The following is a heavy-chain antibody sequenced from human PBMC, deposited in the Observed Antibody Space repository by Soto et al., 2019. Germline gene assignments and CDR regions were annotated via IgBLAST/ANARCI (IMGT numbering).Heavy chain of an antibody. V-gene: IGHV4-34*01. J-gene: IGHJ4*02. CDR1: GGSFSGYY. Sequence: SETLSLTCAVYGGSFSGYYWSWIRQPPGKGLEWIGEINHSGSINYNPSLKSRVTISVDTSKNQFSLKLSSVTAADTAVYYCARAYPPNEEAAGLNIAARGDFDYWGQGTLVTVSS. CDR2: INHSGSI. D-gene: IGHD6-6*01. CDR3: ARAYPPNEEAAGLNIAARGDFDY.